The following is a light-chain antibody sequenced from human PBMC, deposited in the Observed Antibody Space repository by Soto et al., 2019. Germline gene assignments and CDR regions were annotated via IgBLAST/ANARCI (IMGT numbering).Light chain of an antibody. CDR3: SSYAGSNNVV. CDR2: EVS. CDR1: SRDVGGYNY. V-gene: IGLV2-8*01. Sequence: QSVLTRPPSASGSPGQSVTISCTGTSRDVGGYNYVSWYQQHPGKAPKLMIYEVSKRPSGVPDRFSGSKSGNTASLAVSGLQAEDEADYNCSSYAGSNNVVFCGGTKGTVL. J-gene: IGLJ2*01.